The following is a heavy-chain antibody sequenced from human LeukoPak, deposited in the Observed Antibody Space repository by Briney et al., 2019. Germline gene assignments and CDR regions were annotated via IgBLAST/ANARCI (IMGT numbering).Heavy chain of an antibody. Sequence: ASVKVSCKTSGYTFSSYYLHWVRQAPGQGLEWMGIVNPRNGETKYAQRLRDRVTMTRDTSTSKVYMELSSLRSEDTALYYCAREKLGVYDSSGYTFDYWGQGTLVTVSS. CDR2: VNPRNGET. V-gene: IGHV1-46*04. J-gene: IGHJ4*02. CDR3: AREKLGVYDSSGYTFDY. D-gene: IGHD3-22*01. CDR1: GYTFSSYY.